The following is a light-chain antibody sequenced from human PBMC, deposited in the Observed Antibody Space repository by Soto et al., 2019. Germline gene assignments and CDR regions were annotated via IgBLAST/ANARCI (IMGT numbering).Light chain of an antibody. Sequence: DIQMTQSPSSLSASVGDRVTITCRASQGISNYLAWYQQKPGKVPKLLIYAASTLQSGVPSLFSGSGSGTDFTLTISSLQPEDVATYYCQKYNSAPRVTFGPGTKVDIK. J-gene: IGKJ3*01. V-gene: IGKV1-27*01. CDR1: QGISNY. CDR3: QKYNSAPRVT. CDR2: AAS.